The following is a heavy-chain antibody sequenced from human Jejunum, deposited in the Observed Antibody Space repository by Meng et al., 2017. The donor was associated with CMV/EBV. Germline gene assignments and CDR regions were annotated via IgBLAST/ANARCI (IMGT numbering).Heavy chain of an antibody. J-gene: IGHJ4*02. CDR2: IKQDGGEI. V-gene: IGHV3-7*01. CDR3: TRSLDY. Sequence: LRPSFEASGFIFSTYCMAWVRQAPGKGLEWVAHIKQDGGEIYYVDSVGRRFTISRDNAKHSLYLQMNSLRPDDTAVYYCTRSLDYWGQGTLVNVSS. CDR1: GFIFSTYC.